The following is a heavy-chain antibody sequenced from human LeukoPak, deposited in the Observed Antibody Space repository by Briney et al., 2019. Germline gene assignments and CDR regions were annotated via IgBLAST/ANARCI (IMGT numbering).Heavy chain of an antibody. D-gene: IGHD6-13*01. CDR2: IGSGSGGRT. CDR1: GFAFSSYA. Sequence: GGSLRLSCAASGFAFSSYAMTWVRQAPGKGLEWVSGIGSGSGGRTYYADSVKGRFSISRDNSRDTQNLQMNSLRAEDTAIYYCVQSTAWYRSSWYLIYWGQGSLVTVSS. CDR3: VQSTAWYRSSWYLIY. J-gene: IGHJ4*02. V-gene: IGHV3-23*01.